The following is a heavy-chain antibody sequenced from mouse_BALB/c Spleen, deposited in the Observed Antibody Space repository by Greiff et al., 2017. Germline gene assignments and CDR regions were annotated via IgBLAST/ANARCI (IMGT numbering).Heavy chain of an antibody. J-gene: IGHJ4*01. CDR1: GFAFSSYD. D-gene: IGHD1-1*02. Sequence: EVMLVESGGGLVKPGGSLKLSCAASGFAFSSYDMSWVRQTPEKRLEWVAYISSGGGSTYYPDSVKGRFTISRDNARNILYLQMSSLRSEDTAMYYCARDYGYYAMDYWGQGTSVTVSS. CDR3: ARDYGYYAMDY. V-gene: IGHV5-12-1*01. CDR2: ISSGGGST.